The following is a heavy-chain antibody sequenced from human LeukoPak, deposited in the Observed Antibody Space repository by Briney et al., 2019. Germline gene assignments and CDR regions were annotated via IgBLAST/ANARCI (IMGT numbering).Heavy chain of an antibody. Sequence: GGTLRLSCAASGFTFSSYGMSWVRQAPGKGLEWVSAISGSGGSTYYADSVKGRFTISRDNSKNTLYLQMNSLRAEDTAVYYCAKVPMTTVTKYYFDYWGQGTLVTVSS. CDR1: GFTFSSYG. D-gene: IGHD4-17*01. CDR2: ISGSGGST. V-gene: IGHV3-23*01. CDR3: AKVPMTTVTKYYFDY. J-gene: IGHJ4*02.